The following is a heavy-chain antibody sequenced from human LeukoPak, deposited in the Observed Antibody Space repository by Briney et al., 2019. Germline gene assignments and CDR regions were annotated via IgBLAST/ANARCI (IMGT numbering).Heavy chain of an antibody. Sequence: GASVKVSCKASGYTFASYEINWVRQATGQGPEWMGWVNPNNGITVYAQKFQGRLTSTRNPSISTAYMELSSLRSDDTAVYYCARGGELLSYGMDVWGQGTTVTVS. D-gene: IGHD1-7*01. CDR2: VNPNNGIT. CDR3: ARGGELLSYGMDV. V-gene: IGHV1-8*01. J-gene: IGHJ6*02. CDR1: GYTFASYE.